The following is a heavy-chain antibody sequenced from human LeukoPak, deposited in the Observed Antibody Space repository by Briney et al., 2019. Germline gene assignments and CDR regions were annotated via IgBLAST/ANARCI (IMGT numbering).Heavy chain of an antibody. Sequence: SVKVSCKASGGTFSSYAISWVRQAPGQGLEWMGGIIPIFGTANYAQKFQGRVTITADESTSTAYMELSSLRSEDTAVYYCARDGWEYQLLYPPQFDYWGQGTPVTVSS. J-gene: IGHJ4*02. D-gene: IGHD2-2*02. V-gene: IGHV1-69*13. CDR2: IIPIFGTA. CDR3: ARDGWEYQLLYPPQFDY. CDR1: GGTFSSYA.